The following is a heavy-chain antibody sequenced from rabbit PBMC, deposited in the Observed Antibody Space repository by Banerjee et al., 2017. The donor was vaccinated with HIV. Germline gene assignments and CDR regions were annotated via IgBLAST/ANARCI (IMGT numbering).Heavy chain of an antibody. CDR2: IYGGGSGST. CDR3: ARVAACAFDL. V-gene: IGHV1S40*01. CDR1: GIDFSSYYC. Sequence: QSLEESGGDLVKPEGSLTLTCKASGIDFSSYYCMCWVRQAPGKGLEWIACIYGGGSGSTYYASWAKGRFTISKTSSTTVTLQMTSLPAADTATYFCARVAACAFDLWGQGTLVTVS. D-gene: IGHD4-1*01. J-gene: IGHJ4*01.